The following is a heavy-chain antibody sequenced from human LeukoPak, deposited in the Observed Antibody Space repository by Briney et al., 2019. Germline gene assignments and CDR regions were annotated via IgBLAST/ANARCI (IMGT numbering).Heavy chain of an antibody. V-gene: IGHV3-7*01. J-gene: IGHJ4*02. D-gene: IGHD2-21*01. CDR2: IKQDGSEK. CDR1: GFTFSSYW. CDR3: ARVEVVMAAYFDY. Sequence: GGSLRLSCAASGFTFSSYWMSWVRQAPGKGLEWVANIKQDGSEKYYVDTVKGRFTISRDNAKNSLYLQMNSLRAEDTAVYYCARVEVVMAAYFDYWGQGTLVTVSS.